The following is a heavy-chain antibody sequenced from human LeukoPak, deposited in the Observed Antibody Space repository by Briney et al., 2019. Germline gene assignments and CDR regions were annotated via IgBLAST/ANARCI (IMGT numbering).Heavy chain of an antibody. V-gene: IGHV4-39*07. D-gene: IGHD4-23*01. CDR3: ARDTVVIVRLNYYYYMDV. CDR2: IYYSGST. CDR1: GGSISSSSYY. Sequence: SETLSLTCTVSGGSISSSSYYWGWIRQPPGKGLEWIGSIYYSGSTYYNPSLKSRVTISVDTSKNQFSLKLSSVTAADTAVYYCARDTVVIVRLNYYYYMDVWGKGTTVTVSS. J-gene: IGHJ6*03.